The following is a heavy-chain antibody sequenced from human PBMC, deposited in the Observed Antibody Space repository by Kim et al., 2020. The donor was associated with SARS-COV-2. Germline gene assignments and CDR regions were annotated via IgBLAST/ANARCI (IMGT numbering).Heavy chain of an antibody. CDR1: GFTFSSYS. J-gene: IGHJ4*02. CDR3: ARETDYDFWSGYSADY. Sequence: GGSLRLSCAASGFTFSSYSMNWVRQAPGKGLEWVSSISSSSSYIYYADSVKGRFTISRDNAKNSLYLQMNSLRAEDTAVYYCARETDYDFWSGYSADYWGQGTLVTVSS. V-gene: IGHV3-21*01. CDR2: ISSSSSYI. D-gene: IGHD3-3*01.